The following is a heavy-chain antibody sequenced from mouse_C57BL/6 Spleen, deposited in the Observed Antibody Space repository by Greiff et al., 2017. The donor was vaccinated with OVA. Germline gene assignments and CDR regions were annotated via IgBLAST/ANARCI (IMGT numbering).Heavy chain of an antibody. Sequence: EVQLQQSGPELVKPGASVKMSCKASGYTFTDYNMHWVKQSPGKSLEWIGYINPNNGGTSYNQKFKGKATLTGNKSSSKAYLELRSLTSEDSTVYYCARGGLYSNDDYAMDYWGQGTSVTVSS. J-gene: IGHJ4*01. CDR2: INPNNGGT. D-gene: IGHD2-12*01. V-gene: IGHV1-22*01. CDR1: GYTFTDYN. CDR3: ARGGLYSNDDYAMDY.